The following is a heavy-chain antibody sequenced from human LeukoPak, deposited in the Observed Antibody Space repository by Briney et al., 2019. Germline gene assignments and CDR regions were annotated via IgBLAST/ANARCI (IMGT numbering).Heavy chain of an antibody. CDR2: IIPIFGTA. J-gene: IGHJ5*02. V-gene: IGHV1-69*13. D-gene: IGHD6-13*01. Sequence: SVKVSCKASGGTFSSYAISWVRQAPGQGLEWMGGIIPIFGTANYAKKFQGRVTITADESTSTAYMELSSLRSEDTAVYYCARGQSIAAAGQRYNWFDPWGQGTLVTVSS. CDR3: ARGQSIAAAGQRYNWFDP. CDR1: GGTFSSYA.